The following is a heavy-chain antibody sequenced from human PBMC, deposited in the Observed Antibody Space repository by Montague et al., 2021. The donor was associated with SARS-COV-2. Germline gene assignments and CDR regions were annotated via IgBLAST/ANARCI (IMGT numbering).Heavy chain of an antibody. J-gene: IGHJ6*02. CDR1: GFTVSSNY. V-gene: IGHV3-66*01. Sequence: SLRLSCAASGFTVSSNYMSWVRQAPGKGLEWVSVIYSGGSTYYADSMKGRFTISRDNSKSTLYLQMNSLRAEDTAVYYCARDRYFDWLLSYGMDVWGQGTTVTVSS. CDR3: ARDRYFDWLLSYGMDV. D-gene: IGHD3-9*01. CDR2: IYSGGST.